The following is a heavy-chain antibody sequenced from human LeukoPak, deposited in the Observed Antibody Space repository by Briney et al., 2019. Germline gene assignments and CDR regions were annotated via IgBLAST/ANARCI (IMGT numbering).Heavy chain of an antibody. CDR3: ARVSTGYDFWSGYFRPNSYYFDY. CDR2: MNPNSGNT. CDR1: GYTFTSYD. J-gene: IGHJ4*02. V-gene: IGHV1-8*01. D-gene: IGHD3-3*01. Sequence: GASVNVSFKASGYTFTSYDINWVRQATGQGLGWMGWMNPNSGNTGYAQKFQGRVTTTRNTSISTAYMELSSLRSEDTAVYYCARVSTGYDFWSGYFRPNSYYFDYWGQGTLVTVSS.